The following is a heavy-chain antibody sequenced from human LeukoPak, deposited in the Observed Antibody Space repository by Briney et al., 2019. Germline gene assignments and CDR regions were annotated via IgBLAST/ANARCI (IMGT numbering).Heavy chain of an antibody. J-gene: IGHJ4*02. CDR2: INPNSGGT. CDR3: ARDGEVAGWSTVFDY. V-gene: IGHV1-2*02. D-gene: IGHD6-19*01. CDR1: GYTLTGYF. Sequence: ASVKVSCKASGYTLTGYFMHWVRQAPGQGLEWMGWINPNSGGTNYAQKFQGRVTMTRDTSISTAYIELSRLRSDDTAAYYCARDGEVAGWSTVFDYWGQGTLVTVSS.